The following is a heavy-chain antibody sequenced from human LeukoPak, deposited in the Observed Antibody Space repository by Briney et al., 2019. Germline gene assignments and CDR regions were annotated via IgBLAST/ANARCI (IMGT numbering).Heavy chain of an antibody. V-gene: IGHV4-4*07. CDR1: GGSFSGYY. D-gene: IGHD1-26*01. CDR2: IYTSGST. Sequence: SETLSLTCAVYGGSFSGYYWSWIRQPAGKGLEWIGRIYTSGSTNYNPSLKSRVTISVDTSKNQFSLKLSSVTAADTAVYYCAREYGGWELTDYWGQGTLVTVSS. J-gene: IGHJ4*02. CDR3: AREYGGWELTDY.